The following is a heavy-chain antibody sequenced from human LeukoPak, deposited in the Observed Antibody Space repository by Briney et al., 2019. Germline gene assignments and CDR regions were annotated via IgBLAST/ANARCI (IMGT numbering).Heavy chain of an antibody. CDR3: ARGSRPTTTVVYFDY. CDR1: GGSLSSYF. D-gene: IGHD4-23*01. J-gene: IGHJ4*02. CDR2: VSTNGNT. V-gene: IGHV4-4*07. Sequence: PSETLSLTCTVSGGSLSSYFWSWIRQPAGKGLEWIGRVSTNGNTDYNPSLKSRVTMSVDTSKNQFSLKVNSVTAADTAVYYCARGSRPTTTVVYFDYWGQGTLVTVSS.